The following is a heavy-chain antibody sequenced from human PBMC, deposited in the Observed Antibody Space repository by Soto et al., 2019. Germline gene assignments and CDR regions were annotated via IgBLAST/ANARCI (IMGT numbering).Heavy chain of an antibody. Sequence: QVQLVQSGAEVKKPGASVKVSCKASGYTFTSYGISWVRQAPGQGLEWMGWISAYNGNTNYAQKLQGRVTMTTDTTTSTAYMELRSLRSDDTAVYYWARDRYSSYLHYYGVDVWGQGTTVIVSS. CDR2: ISAYNGNT. CDR3: ARDRYSSYLHYYGVDV. V-gene: IGHV1-18*01. CDR1: GYTFTSYG. D-gene: IGHD6-6*01. J-gene: IGHJ6*02.